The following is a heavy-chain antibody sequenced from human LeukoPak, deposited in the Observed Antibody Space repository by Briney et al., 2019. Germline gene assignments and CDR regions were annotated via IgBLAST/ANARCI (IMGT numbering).Heavy chain of an antibody. V-gene: IGHV4-39*01. CDR1: GGSISSSSYY. J-gene: IGHJ3*02. CDR3: TRRYDFWSGYYSVLDI. CDR2: IYYSGST. D-gene: IGHD3-3*01. Sequence: SETLSLTCTVSGGSISSSSYYWGWIRQPPGKGLEWIGSIYYSGSTYYNPSLKSRVTISVDTSKNQFSLKLSSVTAADTAVYYCTRRYDFWSGYYSVLDIWGQGTMVTISS.